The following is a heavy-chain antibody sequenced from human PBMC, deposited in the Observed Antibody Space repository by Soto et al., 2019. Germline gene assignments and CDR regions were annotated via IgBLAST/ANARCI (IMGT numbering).Heavy chain of an antibody. Sequence: VASVKVSCKASGYTFTSYGISWVRQAPGQGLEWLAWISGYNGNTKYAQKLQGRVTMTKDASTSTAYMELTSLRSDDTAVYYCARGSIFGADESPKYYYGLDVWGQGTTVTVSS. V-gene: IGHV1-18*01. CDR3: ARGSIFGADESPKYYYGLDV. CDR2: ISGYNGNT. D-gene: IGHD3-10*01. CDR1: GYTFTSYG. J-gene: IGHJ6*02.